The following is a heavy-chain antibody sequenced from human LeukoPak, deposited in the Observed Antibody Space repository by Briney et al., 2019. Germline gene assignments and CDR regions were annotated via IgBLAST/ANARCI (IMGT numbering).Heavy chain of an antibody. J-gene: IGHJ4*02. CDR1: GFTVSTNH. Sequence: GGSLRLSCAVSGFTVSTNHITWVRQAPGKGLECVSVIYGGGSTYYADSVKGRFTISRDSSKNTVYLQMTSLRAEDTAVYYCAGAGGYSEYGSQGTLVTVSS. CDR3: AGAGGYSEY. CDR2: IYGGGST. V-gene: IGHV3-66*01. D-gene: IGHD5-12*01.